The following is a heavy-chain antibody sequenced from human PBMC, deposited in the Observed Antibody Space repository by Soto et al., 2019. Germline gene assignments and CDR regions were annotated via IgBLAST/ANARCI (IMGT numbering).Heavy chain of an antibody. CDR2: ITSDGSGT. D-gene: IGHD3-10*02. V-gene: IGHV3-74*03. CDR1: GFTFSGYW. J-gene: IGHJ4*02. Sequence: GGSLRLSCAASGFTFSGYWMHWVRQAPGKRLEWASRITSDGSGTAYADSVQGRFSISRDNAKNTVYLQMDSLRVEDTAVYYCGRNSIFVRGVPDEYWGQGTPVTVSS. CDR3: GRNSIFVRGVPDEY.